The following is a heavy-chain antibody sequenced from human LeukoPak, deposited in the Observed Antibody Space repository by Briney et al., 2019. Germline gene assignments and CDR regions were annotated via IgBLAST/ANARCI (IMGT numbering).Heavy chain of an antibody. V-gene: IGHV3-48*04. J-gene: IGHJ5*02. D-gene: IGHD6-6*01. CDR2: ISSSSSTI. Sequence: GGSLRLSCAASGFSFSSYSMNWVCQAPGKGLEWVSYISSSSSTIYYADSVKGRFTISRDNAKNSLYLQMNSLRAEDTAVYYCARGSSSPRGNWFDPWGQGTLVTVSS. CDR1: GFSFSSYS. CDR3: ARGSSSPRGNWFDP.